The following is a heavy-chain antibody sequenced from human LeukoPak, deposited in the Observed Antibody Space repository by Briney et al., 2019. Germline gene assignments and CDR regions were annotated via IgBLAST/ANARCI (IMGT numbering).Heavy chain of an antibody. V-gene: IGHV3-23*01. Sequence: PGGSLRLSCAASGFTFSSYGMSWVRQAPGKGLEWVSAISGSGGSTYYADSVKGRFTISRDNSKNTLYLQMNSLRAEDTAVYYCASLGGDSSGYYYEECFQHWGQGTLVTVSS. CDR1: GFTFSSYG. D-gene: IGHD3-22*01. CDR3: ASLGGDSSGYYYEECFQH. CDR2: ISGSGGST. J-gene: IGHJ1*01.